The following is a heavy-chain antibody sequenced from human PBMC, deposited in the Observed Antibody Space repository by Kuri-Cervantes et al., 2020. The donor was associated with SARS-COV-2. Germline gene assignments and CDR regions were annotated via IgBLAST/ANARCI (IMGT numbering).Heavy chain of an antibody. CDR2: ISHDGKNK. CDR3: AKDRVGVQDF. J-gene: IGHJ4*02. CDR1: GFNFSRTD. D-gene: IGHD2-21*01. V-gene: IGHV3-30*18. Sequence: GGSWRLPCAASGFNFSRTDMHWVRQAPGKGLEWVAVISHDGKNKKCIASGKGRFTISRDNSQNTLYLHMKSLRSEDTAMYYCAKDRVGVQDFWGQGTLVTVSS.